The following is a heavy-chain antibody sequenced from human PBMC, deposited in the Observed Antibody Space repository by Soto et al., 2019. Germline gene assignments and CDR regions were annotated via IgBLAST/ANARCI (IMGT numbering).Heavy chain of an antibody. CDR2: IYYSGST. J-gene: IGHJ6*03. V-gene: IGHV4-59*01. D-gene: IGHD2-15*01. CDR1: GGSISSYY. CDR3: ARAVVAATLSYFYHMDV. Sequence: SETLSLTCTVSGGSISSYYWSWIRQPPGKGLEWIGYIYYSGSTNYNPSLKSRVTISVDTSKNQFSLKLSSVTAADTAVYYCARAVVAATLSYFYHMDVWGKGTTVTVSS.